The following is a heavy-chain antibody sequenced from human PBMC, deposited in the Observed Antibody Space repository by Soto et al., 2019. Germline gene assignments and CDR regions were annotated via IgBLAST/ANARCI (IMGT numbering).Heavy chain of an antibody. CDR3: ARSPRRVGGKWYLDY. D-gene: IGHD2-15*01. V-gene: IGHV4-4*02. CDR2: SLHTVNP. CDR1: GDSFSSSNW. Sequence: QVQLQESGPGLVKPSGTLSLTCGVSGDSFSSSNWWTWVRQPPGKGLEWIGDSLHTVNPDYSPSLRSRVTISIDTSKKEFSLNLPSVTATDTAVYYCARSPRRVGGKWYLDYWGQGALVTVSS. J-gene: IGHJ4*02.